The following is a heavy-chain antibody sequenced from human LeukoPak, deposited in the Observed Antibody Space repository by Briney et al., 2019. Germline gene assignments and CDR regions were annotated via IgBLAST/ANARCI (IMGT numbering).Heavy chain of an antibody. CDR3: ARGEGGEYYYYYMDV. Sequence: ASVKVSCKASGYTFTGYYMHWVRQAPGQGLEWMGWINPNSGGTNYAQKFQGRVTMTRDTSISTAYMELSRLRSDDTAVYYCARGEGGEYYYYYMDVWGKGTTVTVSS. J-gene: IGHJ6*03. CDR1: GYTFTGYY. D-gene: IGHD1-26*01. V-gene: IGHV1-2*02. CDR2: INPNSGGT.